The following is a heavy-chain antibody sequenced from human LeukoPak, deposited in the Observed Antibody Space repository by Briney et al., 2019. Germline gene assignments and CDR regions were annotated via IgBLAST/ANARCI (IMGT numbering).Heavy chain of an antibody. J-gene: IGHJ5*02. CDR3: ARPAAGYYDNFNGFDP. Sequence: GESLKISCQGSGYSFSSYWIGWVRQAPGQGLEWMGIINPSGGSTSYAQKFQGRVTMTRDTSTSTVYMELSSLRSEDTAVYYCARPAAGYYDNFNGFDPWGQGTLVTVSS. D-gene: IGHD3-22*01. CDR1: GYSFSSYW. V-gene: IGHV1-46*01. CDR2: INPSGGST.